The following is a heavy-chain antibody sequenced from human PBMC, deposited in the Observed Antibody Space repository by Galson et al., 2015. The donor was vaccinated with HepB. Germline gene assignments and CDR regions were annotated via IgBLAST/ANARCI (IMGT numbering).Heavy chain of an antibody. D-gene: IGHD2-8*01. Sequence: SVKVSCKASGYTFTSYGISWVRQAPGQGLEWMGWISAYNGNTNYAQKLQGRVTMTTDTSTSTAYMELRSLRSDDTAVYYCARGGDIVLIASRYYYGMDVWGQGTTVTVSS. J-gene: IGHJ6*02. V-gene: IGHV1-18*01. CDR3: ARGGDIVLIASRYYYGMDV. CDR2: ISAYNGNT. CDR1: GYTFTSYG.